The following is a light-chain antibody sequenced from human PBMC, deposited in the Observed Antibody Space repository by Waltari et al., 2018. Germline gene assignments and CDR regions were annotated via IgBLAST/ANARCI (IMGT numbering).Light chain of an antibody. CDR2: SNN. Sequence: QSVLTQPPAASGTPGQRVTISCSGSSSNIGGNTGNWYQQLPGTAPKLLISSNNQRPSGVPDRCSRSKSGTSASLAISGLPSEDEADYYCAAWDDSLNGWVFGGGTKLTVL. J-gene: IGLJ3*02. CDR3: AAWDDSLNGWV. V-gene: IGLV1-44*01. CDR1: SSNIGGNT.